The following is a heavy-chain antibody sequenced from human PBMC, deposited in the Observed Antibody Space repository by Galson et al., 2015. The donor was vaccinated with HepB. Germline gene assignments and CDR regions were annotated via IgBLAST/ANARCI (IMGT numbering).Heavy chain of an antibody. J-gene: IGHJ4*02. CDR2: ISYDGSNK. CDR1: GFTFSSYA. D-gene: IGHD3-10*02. CDR3: ARGTTMIGDYFDY. V-gene: IGHV3-30-3*01. Sequence: SLRLSCAASGFTFSSYAMHWVRQAPGKGLEWVAVISYDGSNKYYADSVKGRFTISRDNSKNTLYLQMNSLRAEDTAVYYCARGTTMIGDYFDYWGQGTLVTVSS.